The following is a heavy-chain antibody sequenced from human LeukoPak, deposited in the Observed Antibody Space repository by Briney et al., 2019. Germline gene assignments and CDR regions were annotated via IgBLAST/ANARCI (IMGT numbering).Heavy chain of an antibody. Sequence: ASVKVSCKASGYTFTGYYMHWVRQAPGQGLEWMGWINPNSGGTNYAQKFQGRVTMTRDTSIGTAYMELSRLRSDDTAVYYCARFRSDRYYFDYWGQGTLVTVSS. CDR3: ARFRSDRYYFDY. CDR1: GYTFTGYY. J-gene: IGHJ4*02. CDR2: INPNSGGT. V-gene: IGHV1-2*02. D-gene: IGHD1-14*01.